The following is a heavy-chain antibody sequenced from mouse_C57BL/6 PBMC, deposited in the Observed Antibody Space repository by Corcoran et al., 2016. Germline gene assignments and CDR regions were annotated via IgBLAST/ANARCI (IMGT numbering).Heavy chain of an antibody. J-gene: IGHJ4*01. V-gene: IGHV8-12*01. CDR3: ARRTIYSNYVDYAMDY. CDR2: IYWDDDK. Sequence: QVTLKESGPGILQSSQTLSLTCSFSGFSLSTSGMGVSWIRQPSGKGLEWLAHIYWDDDKRYNPSLKSRLTISKDTSRNQVFLKITSVDTADTATYYCARRTIYSNYVDYAMDYWGQGTSVTVSS. CDR1: GFSLSTSGMG. D-gene: IGHD2-5*01.